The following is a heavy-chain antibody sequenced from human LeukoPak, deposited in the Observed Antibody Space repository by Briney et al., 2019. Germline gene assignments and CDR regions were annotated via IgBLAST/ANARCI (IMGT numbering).Heavy chain of an antibody. CDR3: ARYCSGGSCDQSTLDYYCGMDV. J-gene: IGHJ6*02. D-gene: IGHD2-15*01. CDR1: GFTFSSYS. CDR2: ISSSSSYI. V-gene: IGHV3-21*01. Sequence: PGGSLRLSCAASGFTFSSYSMNWVRQAPGKGLEWVSSISSSSSYIYYADSVKGRFTISRDNAKNSLYLQMNSLRAEDTAVYYCARYCSGGSCDQSTLDYYCGMDVWGQGTTVTVSS.